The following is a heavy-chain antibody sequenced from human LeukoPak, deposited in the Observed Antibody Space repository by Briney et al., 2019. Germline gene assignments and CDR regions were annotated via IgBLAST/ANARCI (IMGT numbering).Heavy chain of an antibody. CDR1: GGSISSYY. CDR3: ARWNYYDSSGYRVFDL. J-gene: IGHJ2*01. Sequence: SETLSLTCTVSGGSISSYYWSWIRQPPGKGLEWIGYIYYSGSTNYSPSLKSRVTISVDTSKNQFSLKLSSVTAADTAVYYCARWNYYDSSGYRVFDLWGRGTLVTVSS. D-gene: IGHD3-22*01. CDR2: IYYSGST. V-gene: IGHV4-59*08.